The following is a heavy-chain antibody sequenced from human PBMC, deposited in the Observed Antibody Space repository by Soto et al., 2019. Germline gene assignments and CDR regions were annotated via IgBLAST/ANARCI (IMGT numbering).Heavy chain of an antibody. CDR3: ARTEPLGYCSSTSCYTSVTWFDP. J-gene: IGHJ5*02. V-gene: IGHV1-69*01. CDR1: GGTLSSYA. Sequence: QVQLVQSGDEVKKPESSVKVSCKASGGTLSSYAISWVRHAPGQGLEWMGGIIRIFGTANYAQKFQGRDTITADESTSTAYMELSNLRSEDTAVYYCARTEPLGYCSSTSCYTSVTWFDPWGQGTLVTVSS. D-gene: IGHD2-2*02. CDR2: IIRIFGTA.